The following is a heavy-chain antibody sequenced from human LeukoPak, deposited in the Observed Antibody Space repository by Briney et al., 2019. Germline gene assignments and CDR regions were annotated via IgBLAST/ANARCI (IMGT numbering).Heavy chain of an antibody. CDR2: IYPGDSDT. Sequence: GESLKISGKGSGYTFINNWIGWVRQMPGQGLEWMAMIYPGDSDTRYSPSFQGQVTISADKSISSAYLQWSSLRASDTAIYYCALHSALGGEWQLPHYWGQGTLVTVSS. CDR1: GYTFINNW. D-gene: IGHD3-16*01. CDR3: ALHSALGGEWQLPHY. J-gene: IGHJ4*02. V-gene: IGHV5-51*01.